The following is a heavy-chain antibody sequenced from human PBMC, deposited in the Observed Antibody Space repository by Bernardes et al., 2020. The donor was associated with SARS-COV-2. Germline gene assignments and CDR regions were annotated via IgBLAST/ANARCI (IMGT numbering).Heavy chain of an antibody. Sequence: SGPTLVKPTQTLTLTCTVSGFSLSTSGVGVGWIRQPPGKALEWLALNYWNDEKRYRPSLRSRLTITRDASKSQVVLTLTNMDPVDAGTYYCAHTTVDPVSASGYDWFDPWGPGTVVTVSS. D-gene: IGHD4-17*01. CDR3: AHTTVDPVSASGYDWFDP. CDR2: NYWNDEK. J-gene: IGHJ5*02. V-gene: IGHV2-5*01. CDR1: GFSLSTSGVG.